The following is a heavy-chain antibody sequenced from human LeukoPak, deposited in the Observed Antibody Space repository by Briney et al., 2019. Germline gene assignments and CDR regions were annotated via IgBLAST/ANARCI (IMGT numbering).Heavy chain of an antibody. CDR3: ARATHYYESSGYDY. Sequence: GGTLRLSCAASGFTFSNYGMSWVRQAPGKGLEWVSGMSGSGGSTYYADSVKGRFTISRDNAKNSLYLQMNSLRAEDTALYYCARATHYYESSGYDYWGQGTLVTVSS. V-gene: IGHV3-20*04. CDR2: MSGSGGST. D-gene: IGHD3-22*01. CDR1: GFTFSNYG. J-gene: IGHJ4*02.